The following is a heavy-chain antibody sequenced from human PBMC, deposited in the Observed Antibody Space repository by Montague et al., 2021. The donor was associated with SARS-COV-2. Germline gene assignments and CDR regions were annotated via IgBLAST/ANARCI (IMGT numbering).Heavy chain of an antibody. Sequence: SETLSLTCAVSGDSISSSSYYWGWIRQPPGKGLEWIGSIHYSGSTYYNPSLKSRVSISVDTSKNQFSLKLSSVTAADTAVYYCARLWDTVYYYYCMDVWGQGTMVTVSS. CDR2: IHYSGST. CDR1: GDSISSSSYY. J-gene: IGHJ6*02. V-gene: IGHV4-39*01. CDR3: ARLWDTVYYYYCMDV. D-gene: IGHD1-26*01.